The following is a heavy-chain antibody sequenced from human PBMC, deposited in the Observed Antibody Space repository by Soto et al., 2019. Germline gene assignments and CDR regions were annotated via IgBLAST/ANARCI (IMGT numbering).Heavy chain of an antibody. V-gene: IGHV4-34*01. J-gene: IGHJ5*02. CDR1: GGSFSGYY. CDR3: ARAPSVGDILTGYYRRGYNWFDP. Sequence: PSETLSLTCAVYGGSFSGYYWSWIRQPPGKGLEWIGEINHSGSTNYNPSLKSRVTIPVDTSKNQFSLKLSSVTAADTAVYYCARAPSVGDILTGYYRRGYNWFDPWGQGTLVTVSS. CDR2: INHSGST. D-gene: IGHD3-9*01.